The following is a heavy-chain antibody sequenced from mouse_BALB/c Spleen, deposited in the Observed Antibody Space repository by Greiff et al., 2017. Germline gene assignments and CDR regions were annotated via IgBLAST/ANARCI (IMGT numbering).Heavy chain of an antibody. CDR1: GFSLTGYG. CDR2: IWGDGST. Sequence: QVQLQQSGPGLVAPSQSLSITCTVSGFSLTGYGVNWVRQPPGKGLEWLGMIWGDGSTDYNSALKSRLSISKDNSKSQVFLKMNSLQTDDTARYYCARVYYYGSSLGAMDYWGQGTSVTVSS. CDR3: ARVYYYGSSLGAMDY. J-gene: IGHJ4*01. D-gene: IGHD1-1*01. V-gene: IGHV2-6-7*01.